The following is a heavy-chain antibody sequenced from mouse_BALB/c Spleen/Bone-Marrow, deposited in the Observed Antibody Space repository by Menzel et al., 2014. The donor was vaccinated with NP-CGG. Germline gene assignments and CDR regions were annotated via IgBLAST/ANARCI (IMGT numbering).Heavy chain of an antibody. CDR2: ISSGSSTI. CDR1: GFTFSSFG. CDR3: VRSGSSSGYFDY. J-gene: IGHJ2*01. D-gene: IGHD1-1*01. Sequence: EVKLMESGGGLAQPGGSRKLSCAASGFTFSSFGMHWVRQAPEKGLEWVAYISSGSSTIYYADTVMGRFTISRDNPKNTLFLQMTSLRPEDTAMYYCVRSGSSSGYFDYWGQGTTLTVSS. V-gene: IGHV5-17*02.